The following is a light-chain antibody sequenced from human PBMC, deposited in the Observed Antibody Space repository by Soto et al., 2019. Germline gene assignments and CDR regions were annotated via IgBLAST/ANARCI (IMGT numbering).Light chain of an antibody. J-gene: IGKJ1*01. CDR3: QQYNGWPPWT. V-gene: IGKV3-15*01. CDR2: GAS. Sequence: EIVMTQSPATLSVSPGERASLSCRASQSVNSNLAWYQQKPGQAPRLLIYGASTRATGIPTRFSGSGSGTEFTLTISSLQSEDFAGYYCQQYNGWPPWTFGQGTKVEIK. CDR1: QSVNSN.